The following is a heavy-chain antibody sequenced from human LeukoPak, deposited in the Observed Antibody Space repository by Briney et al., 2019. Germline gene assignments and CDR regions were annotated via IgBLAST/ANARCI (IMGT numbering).Heavy chain of an antibody. V-gene: IGHV4-34*01. Sequence: SGTLSLTCAVYGGSFSGYDWSWVRRPPGKGLEWMGEINDSGITNDNPSLKSPVTISVDTSKNQFSLKLSSGTAAETAVYYSARRGYSSGRYYFDYWGQGTLVTVSS. CDR1: GGSFSGYD. CDR2: INDSGIT. CDR3: ARRGYSSGRYYFDY. D-gene: IGHD5-18*01. J-gene: IGHJ4*02.